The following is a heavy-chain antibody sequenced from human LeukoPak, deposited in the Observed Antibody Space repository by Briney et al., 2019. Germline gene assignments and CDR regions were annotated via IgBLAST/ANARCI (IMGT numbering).Heavy chain of an antibody. V-gene: IGHV3-48*01. Sequence: GGSLRLSCAASGFSFNNYDINWVRQAPGKGLEWVTYISSTSGTIYYADSVKGRFTVSRDNSKNTLYVQMNSLTTEDTSVYYCARDRFNSGWYGGPDYWGQGTLVTVSS. CDR1: GFSFNNYD. CDR3: ARDRFNSGWYGGPDY. CDR2: ISSTSGTI. D-gene: IGHD6-19*01. J-gene: IGHJ4*02.